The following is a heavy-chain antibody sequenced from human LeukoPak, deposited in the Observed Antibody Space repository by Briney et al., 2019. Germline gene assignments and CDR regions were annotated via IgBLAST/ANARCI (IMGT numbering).Heavy chain of an antibody. V-gene: IGHV2-5*02. D-gene: IGHD3-9*01. J-gene: IGHJ4*02. CDR1: GFSFSTSGVG. Sequence: GSGPALVNPTQTLTLTCTFSGFSFSTSGVGVGWIRQPPGKALEWLAVIYWDEDKRYRPSLKCRLTITKDTSKNQVVLTMTNMDPVDTATYYCARSPYYDILTGSRGTFDYWGRGILVTVSS. CDR2: IYWDEDK. CDR3: ARSPYYDILTGSRGTFDY.